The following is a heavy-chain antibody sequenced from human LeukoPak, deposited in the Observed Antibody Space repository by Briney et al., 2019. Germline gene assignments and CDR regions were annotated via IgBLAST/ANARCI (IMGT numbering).Heavy chain of an antibody. J-gene: IGHJ3*02. CDR3: ARDAGGSIAAALSAFDI. D-gene: IGHD6-13*01. Sequence: SETLSLTCTVFSGSISSYYWSWIRQPPGKGLEWIGYIYYSGSTNYNPSLKSRVTISVDTSKNQFSLKLRSVTAADTAVYYCARDAGGSIAAALSAFDIWGQGTMVTVSS. CDR1: SGSISSYY. V-gene: IGHV4-59*12. CDR2: IYYSGST.